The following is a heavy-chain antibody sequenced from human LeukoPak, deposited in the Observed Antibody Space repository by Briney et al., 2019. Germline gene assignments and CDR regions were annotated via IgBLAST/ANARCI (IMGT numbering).Heavy chain of an antibody. J-gene: IGHJ5*02. CDR2: ISGSGGST. CDR1: GFTFSSYA. V-gene: IGHV3-23*01. CDR3: ATYGSGSYYNNWFDP. D-gene: IGHD3-10*01. Sequence: PGGSLRLSCAASGFTFSSYAMSWVRQAPGKGLEWVSAISGSGGSTYYADSVKGRFTISRENSKNTLYLQMNSLRAEDTAVYYCATYGSGSYYNNWFDPWGQGTLVTVSS.